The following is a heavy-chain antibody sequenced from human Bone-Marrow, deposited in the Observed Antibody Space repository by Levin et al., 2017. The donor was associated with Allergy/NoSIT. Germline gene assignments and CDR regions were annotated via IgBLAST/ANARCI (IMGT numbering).Heavy chain of an antibody. CDR3: ARERGEGATSDWFDP. D-gene: IGHD1-26*01. Sequence: ASVKVSCKASGYTFTGYYMHWVRQAPGEGLEWMGWINPKSGGTNYAEKFQGRVTMTRETSISTAYMELSSLRSDDTAVYYCARERGEGATSDWFDPWGQGTLVTVSS. J-gene: IGHJ5*02. CDR1: GYTFTGYY. V-gene: IGHV1-2*02. CDR2: INPKSGGT.